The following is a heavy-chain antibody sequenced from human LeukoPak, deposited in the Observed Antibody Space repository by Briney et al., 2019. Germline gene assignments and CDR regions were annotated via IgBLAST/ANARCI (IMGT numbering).Heavy chain of an antibody. CDR3: ARDFAYGDYARGG. CDR1: GFTFSSYA. J-gene: IGHJ4*02. D-gene: IGHD4-17*01. CDR2: ISYGGSNK. Sequence: HPGGSLRLSCAASGFTFSSYAMHWVRQAPGKGLEWVAVISYGGSNKYYADSVKGRFTISRDNSKNTLYLQMNSLRAEDTAVYYCARDFAYGDYARGGWGQGTLVTVSS. V-gene: IGHV3-30-3*01.